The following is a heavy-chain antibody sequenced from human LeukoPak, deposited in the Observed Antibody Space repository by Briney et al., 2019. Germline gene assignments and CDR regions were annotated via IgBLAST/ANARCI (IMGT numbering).Heavy chain of an antibody. Sequence: SETLSLTCAVSGGSISSSNWWSWIRQPPGKGLEWIGSLYHSGSTYYNPSLKSRVTISLDTSKNQFSLNLSSATVADTAVYHCARGIVTGTTNWFDPWGQGVLVSVSS. V-gene: IGHV4-38-2*01. D-gene: IGHD1-1*01. CDR2: LYHSGST. CDR1: GGSISSSNW. J-gene: IGHJ5*02. CDR3: ARGIVTGTTNWFDP.